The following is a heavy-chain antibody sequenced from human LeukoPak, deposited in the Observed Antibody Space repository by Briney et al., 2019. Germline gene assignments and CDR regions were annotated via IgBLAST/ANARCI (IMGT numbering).Heavy chain of an antibody. D-gene: IGHD6-13*01. CDR2: MNPNSGNT. V-gene: IGHV1-8*03. Sequence: ASVKVSCKASGYTFTSYDINWVRQATGQGLEWMGWMNPNSGNTGYAQKFQGRVTITRNTSISTAYMELSSLRSEDTAVYYCARGSIPYSSSWWYYYYYMDVWGKGTTVTVSS. J-gene: IGHJ6*03. CDR1: GYTFTSYD. CDR3: ARGSIPYSSSWWYYYYYMDV.